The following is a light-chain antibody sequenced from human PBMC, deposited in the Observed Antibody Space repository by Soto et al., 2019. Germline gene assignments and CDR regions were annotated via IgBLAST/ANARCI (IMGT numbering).Light chain of an antibody. Sequence: QSVLTQPRSVSGSPGQSVTISCTGTSSDVGGYNYVSWYQQHPGKAPKLMIYDVSQRPSGVPDRFSVSKSDNTASLTISGLQAEDEADYYCCSYAGSYTWVFGGGTKLTVL. CDR3: CSYAGSYTWV. V-gene: IGLV2-11*01. J-gene: IGLJ3*02. CDR1: SSDVGGYNY. CDR2: DVS.